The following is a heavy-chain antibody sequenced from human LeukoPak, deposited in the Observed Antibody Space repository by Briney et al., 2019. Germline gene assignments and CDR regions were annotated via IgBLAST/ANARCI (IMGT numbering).Heavy chain of an antibody. V-gene: IGHV4-4*07. CDR2: IYTTGST. J-gene: IGHJ4*02. CDR1: GGSISSYY. Sequence: PSETLSLTCTVSGGSISSYYWSWIRQPAGKGLEWIGRIYTTGSTNYNPSLKSRVTMSVDTSKNQFSLKLSSVTAADTAVYYCARQTRYNYGPAFDFWGQGALVTVSS. D-gene: IGHD5-18*01. CDR3: ARQTRYNYGPAFDF.